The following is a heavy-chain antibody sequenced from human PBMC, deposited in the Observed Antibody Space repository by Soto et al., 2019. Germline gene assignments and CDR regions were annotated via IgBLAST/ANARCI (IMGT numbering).Heavy chain of an antibody. Sequence: QVQLQESGPGLVKPSQTLSLTCTVSGGSISSGGYYWSWIRQHPGKGLEWIGYIYYSGSTYYNPSLKCRVTISVDTSKNQFSLKLSSVTAADTAVYYCARGQYDSSPTAFWGQGTMVTVSS. CDR3: ARGQYDSSPTAF. CDR1: GGSISSGGYY. D-gene: IGHD3-22*01. V-gene: IGHV4-31*03. CDR2: IYYSGST. J-gene: IGHJ3*01.